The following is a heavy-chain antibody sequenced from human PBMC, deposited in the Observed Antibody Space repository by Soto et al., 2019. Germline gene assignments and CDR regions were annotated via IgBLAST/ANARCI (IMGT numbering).Heavy chain of an antibody. V-gene: IGHV3-73*01. D-gene: IGHD4-17*01. CDR3: TRTRTVTRYYYYYYYMDV. CDR1: GFTFSGSA. J-gene: IGHJ6*03. Sequence: GGSLRLSCAASGFTFSGSAMHWVRQASGKGLEWVGRIRSKANSYATAYAASVKGRFTISRDDSKNTAYLQMNSLKTEDTAVYYCTRTRTVTRYYYYYYYMDVWGKGTTVTVSS. CDR2: IRSKANSYAT.